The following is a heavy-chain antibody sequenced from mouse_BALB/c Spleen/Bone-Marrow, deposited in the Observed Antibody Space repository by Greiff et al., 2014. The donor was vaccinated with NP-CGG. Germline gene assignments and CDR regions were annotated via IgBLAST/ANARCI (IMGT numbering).Heavy chain of an antibody. J-gene: IGHJ2*01. CDR3: ARDYYGSLDY. V-gene: IGHV1S12*01. CDR2: IFPRDGST. CDR1: GYTFTSYY. D-gene: IGHD1-1*01. Sequence: QVQLQQSGPELVKPGASVKISCKASGYTFTSYYIQWVKQRPGQGLEWIGYIFPRDGSTNYNETFKGKATLTTDTSSSTASMQLNSLTSKDSAVYFCARDYYGSLDYWGQGTTLTVSS.